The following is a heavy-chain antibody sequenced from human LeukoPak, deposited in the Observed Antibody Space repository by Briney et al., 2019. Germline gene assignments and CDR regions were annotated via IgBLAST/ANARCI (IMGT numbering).Heavy chain of an antibody. V-gene: IGHV1-69*05. CDR3: ARHGLVNPYCSSTSCYKYWFDP. D-gene: IGHD2-2*02. J-gene: IGHJ5*02. Sequence: RASVRVSCKASGGTFSSYAISWVRQAPGQGLEWMGGIIPIFGTANYAQKFQGRVTITTDESTSTAYMELSSLRSEDTAVYYCARHGLVNPYCSSTSCYKYWFDPWGQGTLVTVSS. CDR2: IIPIFGTA. CDR1: GGTFSSYA.